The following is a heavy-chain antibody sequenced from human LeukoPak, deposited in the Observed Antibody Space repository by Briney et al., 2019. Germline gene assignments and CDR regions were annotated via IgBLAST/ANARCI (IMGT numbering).Heavy chain of an antibody. CDR2: INSDGSST. J-gene: IGHJ1*01. V-gene: IGHV3-74*01. Sequence: PGGSLRLSCAASGFTFSSYWMHWVRHAPGKGLVWVSRINSDGSSTSYADSVKGRFTISRDNAKNTLYLQMNSLRAEDTAVYYCAIQRWPQYFQHWGQGTLVTVSS. D-gene: IGHD5-24*01. CDR3: AIQRWPQYFQH. CDR1: GFTFSSYW.